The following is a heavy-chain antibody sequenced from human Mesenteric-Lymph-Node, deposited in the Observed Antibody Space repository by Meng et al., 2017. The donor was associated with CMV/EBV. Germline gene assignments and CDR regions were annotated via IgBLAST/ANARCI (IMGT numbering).Heavy chain of an antibody. V-gene: IGHV1-69*01. CDR3: ARGEDLSY. CDR1: GYTFSDYI. Sequence: SVKVSCKTSGYTFSDYIFTWVRQAPGQGLEWMGSIIPIFATPNYALKFQGRVTFIADESTSTVYMEMSSLRSGDTAVYYCARGEDLSYWGQGTLVTVSS. J-gene: IGHJ4*02. CDR2: IIPIFATP.